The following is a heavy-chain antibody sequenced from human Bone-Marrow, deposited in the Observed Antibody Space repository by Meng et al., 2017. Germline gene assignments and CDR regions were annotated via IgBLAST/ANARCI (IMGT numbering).Heavy chain of an antibody. CDR2: INPNSGGT. D-gene: IGHD2-15*01. V-gene: IGHV1-2*02. Sequence: ASVKVSCKASGYTFTGYYMHWVRQAPGQGLEWMGWINPNSGGTNYAQKFQGRVTMTRDTSISTAYMELSRLRSDDTAVYYCARDPYCSGGSCYSDDYYYYGMDVWGQGTTVTVSS. CDR1: GYTFTGYY. CDR3: ARDPYCSGGSCYSDDYYYYGMDV. J-gene: IGHJ6*02.